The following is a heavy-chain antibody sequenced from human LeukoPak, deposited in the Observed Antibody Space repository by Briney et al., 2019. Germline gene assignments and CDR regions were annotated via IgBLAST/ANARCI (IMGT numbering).Heavy chain of an antibody. D-gene: IGHD2-15*01. CDR3: AREVAATHDAFDI. CDR2: IIPIFGTA. CDR1: GGTSSSYA. Sequence: SVKVSCKASGGTSSSYAISWVRQAPGQGLEWMGGIIPIFGTANYAQKFQGRVTITADESTSTAYMELSSLRSEDTAVYYCAREVAATHDAFDIWGQGTMVTVSS. J-gene: IGHJ3*02. V-gene: IGHV1-69*13.